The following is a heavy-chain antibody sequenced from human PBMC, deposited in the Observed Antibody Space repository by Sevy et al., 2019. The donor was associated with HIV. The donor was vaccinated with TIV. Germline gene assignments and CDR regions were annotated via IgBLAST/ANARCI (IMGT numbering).Heavy chain of an antibody. V-gene: IGHV3-7*01. CDR1: GFTFSANW. CDR2: IKGDGSDK. CDR3: AHETFGRFES. Sequence: GESLKISCAASGFTFSANWMNWVRQAPGKGLEWVANIKGDGSDKHYVDSVEGRFTISRDNAKNLLYLQINSLRVEDTAVYYCAHETFGRFESWGQGTLVTVSS. D-gene: IGHD3-16*01. J-gene: IGHJ4*02.